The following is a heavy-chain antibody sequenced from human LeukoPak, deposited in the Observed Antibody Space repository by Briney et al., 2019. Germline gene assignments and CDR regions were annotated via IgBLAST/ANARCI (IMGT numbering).Heavy chain of an antibody. CDR1: GFTSSSYE. CDR2: ISSSGSTI. J-gene: IGHJ3*02. D-gene: IGHD2-15*01. Sequence: GGSLRLSCAASGFTSSSYEMSWVRQAPGKGLEWVSYISSSGSTIYYADSVKGRFTISRDNAKNSLYLQMNSLRAEDTAVYYCAALVVVVATSTDDAFDIWGQGTMVTVSS. V-gene: IGHV3-48*03. CDR3: AALVVVVATSTDDAFDI.